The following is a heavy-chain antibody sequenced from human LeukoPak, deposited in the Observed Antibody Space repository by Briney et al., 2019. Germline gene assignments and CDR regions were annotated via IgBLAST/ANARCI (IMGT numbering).Heavy chain of an antibody. D-gene: IGHD2-15*01. J-gene: IGHJ6*02. CDR3: ARDHTTRDIVVVVAATTRLYYYGMDV. CDR1: GFTFSSYG. CDR2: ISYDGSNK. V-gene: IGHV3-30*03. Sequence: GGSLRLSCAASGFTFSSYGMHWVRKAPGKGLEWVAVISYDGSNKYYADSVKGRFTISRDNSKNTLYLQMNSLRAEDTAVYYCARDHTTRDIVVVVAATTRLYYYGMDVWGQGTTVTVSS.